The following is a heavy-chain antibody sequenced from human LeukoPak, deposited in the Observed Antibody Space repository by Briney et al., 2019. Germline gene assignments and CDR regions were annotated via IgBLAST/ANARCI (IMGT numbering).Heavy chain of an antibody. V-gene: IGHV1-69*06. D-gene: IGHD6-13*01. Sequence: ASVKVSCKASGGTFSSYAISWVRQAPGQGLEWMGGIIPIFGTANYAQKFQGRVTITADKSTSTAYMELSSLRSEDTAVYYCASLAAAENAFDIWGQGTMVTVSS. CDR3: ASLAAAENAFDI. CDR1: GGTFSSYA. CDR2: IIPIFGTA. J-gene: IGHJ3*02.